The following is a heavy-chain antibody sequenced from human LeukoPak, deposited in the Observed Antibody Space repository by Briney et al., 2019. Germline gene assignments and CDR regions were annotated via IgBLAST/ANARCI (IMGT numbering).Heavy chain of an antibody. D-gene: IGHD5-12*01. V-gene: IGHV4-38-2*02. CDR2: IYHSGST. Sequence: PSETLSLTCTVSGYSISSGYYWGWIRQPPGKGLEWIGSIYHSGSTYYNPSLKSRVTISVDTSKNQFSLKLSSVTAADTAVYYCARDQGRGDIVVDYWGQGTLVTVSS. J-gene: IGHJ4*02. CDR3: ARDQGRGDIVVDY. CDR1: GYSISSGYY.